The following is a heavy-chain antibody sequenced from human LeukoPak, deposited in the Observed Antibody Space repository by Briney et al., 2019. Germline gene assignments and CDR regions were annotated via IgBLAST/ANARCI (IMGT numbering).Heavy chain of an antibody. J-gene: IGHJ4*02. D-gene: IGHD1-1*01. CDR3: ARDGGGTVMFDY. V-gene: IGHV1-69*01. CDR1: GGTFSSYA. CDR2: IIPIFGTA. Sequence: GASVKVSCKASGGTFSSYAISWVRPAPGQGVEWMGGIIPIFGTANYAQNFQGRVTITADESTSTAYMELSSLRSEDTAVYYCARDGGGTVMFDYWGEGTLVTVSS.